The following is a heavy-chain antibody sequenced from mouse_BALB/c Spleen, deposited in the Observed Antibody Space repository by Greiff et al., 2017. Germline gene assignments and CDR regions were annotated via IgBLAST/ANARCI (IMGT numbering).Heavy chain of an antibody. V-gene: IGHV1-9*01. CDR3: ARGYGYNYYAMDY. Sequence: QVQLQQSGAELMKPGASVKISCKATGYTFSSYWIEWVKQRPGHGLEWIGEILPGSGSTNYNEKFKGKATFTADTSSNTAYMQLSSLTSEDSAVYYCARGYGYNYYAMDYWGQGTSVTVSS. CDR2: ILPGSGST. J-gene: IGHJ4*01. D-gene: IGHD1-2*01. CDR1: GYTFSSYW.